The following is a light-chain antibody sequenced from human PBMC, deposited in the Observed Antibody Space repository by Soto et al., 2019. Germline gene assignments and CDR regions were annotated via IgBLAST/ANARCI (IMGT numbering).Light chain of an antibody. Sequence: EIMMTQSPATLSVSPGERAILSCRASQSVSSNLAWYQQKPGQAPRLLIYGASTRATGIPARFSGSGSGTEFTLTISSLQSEDLAVYYCQQYKNWPPLTFGPGT. CDR3: QQYKNWPPLT. CDR2: GAS. J-gene: IGKJ3*01. CDR1: QSVSSN. V-gene: IGKV3-15*01.